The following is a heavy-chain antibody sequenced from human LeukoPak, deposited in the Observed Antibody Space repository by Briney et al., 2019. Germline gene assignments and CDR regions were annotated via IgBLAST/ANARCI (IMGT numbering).Heavy chain of an antibody. CDR3: AKDFEYSSGCFDY. D-gene: IGHD6-19*01. J-gene: IGHJ4*02. CDR2: ISGSGGST. CDR1: GFTFSSYA. V-gene: IGHV3-23*01. Sequence: TGGSLRLSCAASGFTFSSYAMSWVRQAPGKGLEWVSAISGSGGSTYYADSVKGRFTISRDNSKNTLYLQMNSLRAEDTAVYYCAKDFEYSSGCFDYWGQGTLVTVSS.